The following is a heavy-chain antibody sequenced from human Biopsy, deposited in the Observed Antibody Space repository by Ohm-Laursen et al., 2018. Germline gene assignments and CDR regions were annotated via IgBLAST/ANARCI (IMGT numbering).Heavy chain of an antibody. CDR2: ISYTGYT. D-gene: IGHD4-23*01. V-gene: IGHV4-59*11. J-gene: IGHJ1*01. Sequence: SETLSLTWTVSGGSFTGHYWSWIRQPPGKGLEWIGHISYTGYTSYKSSLKSRVTIPLDTSRKHFSLRLTSLAAADTAVYYYARGSNEYGGLYFPHWGQGTLVTVSS. CDR3: ARGSNEYGGLYFPH. CDR1: GGSFTGHY.